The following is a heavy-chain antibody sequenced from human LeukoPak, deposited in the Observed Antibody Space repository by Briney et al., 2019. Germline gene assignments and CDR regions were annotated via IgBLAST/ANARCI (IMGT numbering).Heavy chain of an antibody. CDR3: ATLHFYAMGV. CDR2: ISGDGRRT. J-gene: IGHJ6*02. Sequence: QPGGSLRLSCVASGFTFSSYSFNWVRQAPGKGLEWVSFISGDGRRTFYPDSVKGRFTISMDNTKNSLYLQVNSLRAEDTAMYYCATLHFYAMGVWGQGTTVTVSS. CDR1: GFTFSSYS. V-gene: IGHV3-48*04.